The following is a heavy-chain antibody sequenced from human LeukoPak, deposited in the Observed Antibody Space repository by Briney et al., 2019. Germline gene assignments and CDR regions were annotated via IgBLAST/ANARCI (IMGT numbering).Heavy chain of an antibody. V-gene: IGHV3-23*01. CDR2: ISGSGGST. Sequence: PGGSLRLSCAASGFTFSSYGMSWVRQAPGKGLEWVSAISGSGGSTYYADSVKGRFTISRDNSKNSLYLQMITLRAEDTAVYYCARESITVTVGGFDIWGQGTMVTVSS. J-gene: IGHJ3*02. CDR3: ARESITVTVGGFDI. D-gene: IGHD6-19*01. CDR1: GFTFSSYG.